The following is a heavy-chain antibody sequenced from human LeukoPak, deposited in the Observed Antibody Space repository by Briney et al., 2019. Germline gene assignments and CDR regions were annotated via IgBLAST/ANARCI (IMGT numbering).Heavy chain of an antibody. CDR3: ATGVGATSSDFDY. CDR1: GFTVSSNS. D-gene: IGHD1-26*01. J-gene: IGHJ4*02. V-gene: IGHV3-53*01. CDR2: IYSDNT. Sequence: PGGSLRLSCTVSGFTVSSNSMSWVRQAPGKGLEWVSFIYSDNTHYSDSVKGRFTISRDNSKNTLYLQMNSLRADDTAVYYCATGVGATSSDFDYWGQGTLVTVSS.